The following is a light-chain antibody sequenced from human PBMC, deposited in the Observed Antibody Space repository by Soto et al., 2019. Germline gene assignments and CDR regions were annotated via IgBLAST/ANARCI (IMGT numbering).Light chain of an antibody. CDR3: QRFGSSPRA. CDR1: QTVSSNY. Sequence: EIVMTQSPGTLSLSPGERATLSCRASQTVSSNYLAWYQQRPGQAPRLLIYDASTRAIGTPDRFSGSGSGTDFTLTINRLEPEDFAVYYCQRFGSSPRAFGQGTKVDIK. CDR2: DAS. V-gene: IGKV3-20*01. J-gene: IGKJ1*01.